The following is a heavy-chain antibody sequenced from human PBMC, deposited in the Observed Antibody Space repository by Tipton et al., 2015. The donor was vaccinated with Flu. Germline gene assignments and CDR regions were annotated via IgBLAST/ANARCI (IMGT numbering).Heavy chain of an antibody. D-gene: IGHD3-10*01. Sequence: GLVKPSQTLSLTCAISGDSVSSKRAAWNWIRQSPSRGLEWLGRTFYRSKWSSEYTPYLRSRLIINPDTSKNQFSLLLSSVTPEDTAVYYCVRDGTRYFTSGSFLYFFGYWGQGTLVTVSS. V-gene: IGHV6-1*01. J-gene: IGHJ4*02. CDR3: VRDGTRYFTSGSFLYFFGY. CDR1: GDSVSSKRAA. CDR2: TFYRSKWSS.